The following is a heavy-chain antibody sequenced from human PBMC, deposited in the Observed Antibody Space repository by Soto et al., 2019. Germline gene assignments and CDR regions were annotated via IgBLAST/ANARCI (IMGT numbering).Heavy chain of an antibody. Sequence: SVKVSCKASGGTFSSCAISWVRQAPGQGLEWMGGIIPIFGTANYAQKFQGRVTITADESTSTAYMELSSLRSEDTAVYYCASHSRIVVVPDHYYYGMDVWGQGTTVTVSS. D-gene: IGHD2-2*01. CDR3: ASHSRIVVVPDHYYYGMDV. V-gene: IGHV1-69*13. CDR2: IIPIFGTA. CDR1: GGTFSSCA. J-gene: IGHJ6*02.